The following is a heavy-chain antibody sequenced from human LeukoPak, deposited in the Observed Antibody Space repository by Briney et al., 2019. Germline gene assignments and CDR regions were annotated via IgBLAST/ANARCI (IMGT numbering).Heavy chain of an antibody. CDR3: AKGGGLVGGWFDP. CDR2: IYYSGST. CDR1: GGSISSYY. D-gene: IGHD2-15*01. V-gene: IGHV4-59*01. Sequence: SETLSLTCTVSGGSISSYYWSWIRQPPGKGLEWIGYIYYSGSTNYNPSLKSRVTISVDTSKNQFSLRLSSVTAADTAVYYCAKGGGLVGGWFDPWGQGTLVTVSS. J-gene: IGHJ5*02.